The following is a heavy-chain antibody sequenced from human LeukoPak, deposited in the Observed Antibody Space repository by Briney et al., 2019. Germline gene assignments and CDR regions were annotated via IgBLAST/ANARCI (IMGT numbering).Heavy chain of an antibody. V-gene: IGHV3-33*08. CDR2: IWYDGSKQ. Sequence: GGSLRLSCAASGFTFSSYAMHWVRQAPGKGLEWVAVIWYDGSKQEYAESVKGRFTISRDDSKNTLYLQMNSLRAEDTAVYYCAREASGYYRDFWGQGTLVTVSS. D-gene: IGHD3-3*01. CDR3: AREASGYYRDF. J-gene: IGHJ4*02. CDR1: GFTFSSYA.